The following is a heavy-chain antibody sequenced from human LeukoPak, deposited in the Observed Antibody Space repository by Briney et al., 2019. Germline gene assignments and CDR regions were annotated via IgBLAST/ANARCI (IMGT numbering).Heavy chain of an antibody. V-gene: IGHV3-53*01. CDR1: GFTVSSNY. D-gene: IGHD5-18*01. Sequence: GGSLRLSCAASGFTVSSNYMSWVRQAPGKGLEWVSVIYSGGSTYYADSVKGRFTISRDNSKNTLYLQMNSLRAEDTAVYYCAKDPPDAYSYGSHFDYWGQGTLVTVSS. CDR3: AKDPPDAYSYGSHFDY. J-gene: IGHJ4*02. CDR2: IYSGGST.